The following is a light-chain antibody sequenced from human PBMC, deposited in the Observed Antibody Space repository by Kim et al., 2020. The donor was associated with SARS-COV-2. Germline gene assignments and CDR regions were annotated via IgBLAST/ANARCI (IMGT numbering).Light chain of an antibody. CDR1: QSIKGY. Sequence: DIQMTQSPSSLSAFVGDRVTISCRASQSIKGYLNWYQQRPGKAPKLLITTASILQSGVPSRFSGSGSETDFSLTISSLEPEDFATYFCHQHYVTSALTFGGGTKV. V-gene: IGKV1-39*01. J-gene: IGKJ4*01. CDR2: TAS. CDR3: HQHYVTSALT.